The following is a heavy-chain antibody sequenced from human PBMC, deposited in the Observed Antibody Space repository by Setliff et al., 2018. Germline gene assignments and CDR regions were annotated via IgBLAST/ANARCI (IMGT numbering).Heavy chain of an antibody. CDR1: GFIFSGSA. CDR3: TRRSANSSAD. CDR2: MREKYNLYSI. D-gene: IGHD6-19*01. Sequence: PGGSLRLSCAASGFIFSGSAIHWVRQASGKELEWVGRMREKYNLYSIAYAASVEGRFTISRDDSRNMAYLQMNSLRTEDTAVYYCTRRSANSSADWGQGTLVTVSS. V-gene: IGHV3-73*01. J-gene: IGHJ4*02.